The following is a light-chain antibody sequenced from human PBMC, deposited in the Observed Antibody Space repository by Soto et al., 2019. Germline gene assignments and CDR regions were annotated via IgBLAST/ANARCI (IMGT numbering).Light chain of an antibody. V-gene: IGLV2-14*01. J-gene: IGLJ1*01. Sequence: QSALTQPASVSGSPGQSITISCTGASSDVGAYNYVSWYQQYPGKAPKLMLYEVSARPSGVSNRFSGSKSGNTASLTISGLQAEDEADYYCSSYVGATTYVFGSGTKVTVL. CDR1: SSDVGAYNY. CDR2: EVS. CDR3: SSYVGATTYV.